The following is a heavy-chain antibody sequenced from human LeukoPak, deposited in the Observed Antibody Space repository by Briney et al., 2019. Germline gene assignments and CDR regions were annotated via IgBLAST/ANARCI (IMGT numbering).Heavy chain of an antibody. CDR1: GFTFDDYA. V-gene: IGHV3-9*03. J-gene: IGHJ4*02. D-gene: IGHD3-16*01. Sequence: PGGSLRLSCAASGFTFDDYAMHWVRQAPGKGLEWVSGISWNSGSIGYADSVKGRFTISRDNAKNSLYLQMNSLRAEDMALYYCARGKFAGYGSFFGGPFDYWGQGTLVTVSS. CDR3: ARGKFAGYGSFFGGPFDY. CDR2: ISWNSGSI.